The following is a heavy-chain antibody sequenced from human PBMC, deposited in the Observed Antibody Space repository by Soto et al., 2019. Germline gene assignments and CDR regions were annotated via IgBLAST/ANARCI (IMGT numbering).Heavy chain of an antibody. CDR3: ARVAGDAREDAFDI. J-gene: IGHJ3*02. CDR1: WFTVSSNY. V-gene: IGHV3-53*01. Sequence: GGSLRLSCASSWFTVSSNYMSWVRQAPGKGLEWVSVIYSGGSTYYADSVKGRFTISRDNSKNTLYLQMNSLGAEDTAVYYCARVAGDAREDAFDIWGQGTMVTVSS. D-gene: IGHD7-27*01. CDR2: IYSGGST.